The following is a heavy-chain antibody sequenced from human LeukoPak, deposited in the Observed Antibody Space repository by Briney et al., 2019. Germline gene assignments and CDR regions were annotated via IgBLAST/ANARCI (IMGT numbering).Heavy chain of an antibody. V-gene: IGHV3-48*03. J-gene: IGHJ4*02. CDR1: GFTFSSYE. D-gene: IGHD6-6*01. CDR2: IRSSSSI. Sequence: PGWSLRLSCAASGFTFSSYEMNWVRQAPGKGLEWVSYIRSSSSIYYGDSVKGRFTMSRDNAKNSLYLQMNSLRAEDTAVYYCAREYSSSSGRCFDSWGQGTLVTVSS. CDR3: AREYSSSSGRCFDS.